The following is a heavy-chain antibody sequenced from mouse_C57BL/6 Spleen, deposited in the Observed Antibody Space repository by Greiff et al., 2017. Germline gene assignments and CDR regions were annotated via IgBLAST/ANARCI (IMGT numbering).Heavy chain of an antibody. CDR3: ARGGLQPDD. CDR1: GYTFTSYW. CDR2: IYPGSGST. V-gene: IGHV1-55*01. J-gene: IGHJ2*01. D-gene: IGHD2-4*01. Sequence: QVQLQQPGAELVKPGASVKMSCKASGYTFTSYWITWVKQRPGQGLEWIGDIYPGSGSTNYNEKFRSKATLTVDTSSSTAYMQLSSLTAEDSAVYYCARGGLQPDDWGQGTTLTVSS.